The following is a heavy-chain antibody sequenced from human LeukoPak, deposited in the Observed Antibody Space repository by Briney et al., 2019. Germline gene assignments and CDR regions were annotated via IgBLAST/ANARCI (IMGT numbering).Heavy chain of an antibody. J-gene: IGHJ4*02. CDR3: ASLTVTGGSLSDY. D-gene: IGHD2-15*01. V-gene: IGHV3-48*03. CDR2: ISNSGSSK. Sequence: GESLRLSCVAAGFTFSNYDMNWVRQVPGKGLEWVSYISNSGSSKYYVDSVKGRFTISRDNAKNSLYLQMNSLRAEDTAVYYCASLTVTGGSLSDYWGQGTLVTVSS. CDR1: GFTFSNYD.